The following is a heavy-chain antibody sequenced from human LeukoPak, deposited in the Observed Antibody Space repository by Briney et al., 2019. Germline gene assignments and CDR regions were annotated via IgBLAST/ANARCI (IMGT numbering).Heavy chain of an antibody. CDR2: ISSSGGRYI. J-gene: IGHJ4*02. D-gene: IGHD4-17*01. Sequence: GGSLRLSCAASGFTFSIYTMNWVRQAPGKGLEWVSSISSSGGRYIYYADSLRGRFVISRDNAKNSLYLQMNSLRAEDTAVYYCASTGAGYWGQGTLVTVSS. CDR1: GFTFSIYT. CDR3: ASTGAGY. V-gene: IGHV3-21*01.